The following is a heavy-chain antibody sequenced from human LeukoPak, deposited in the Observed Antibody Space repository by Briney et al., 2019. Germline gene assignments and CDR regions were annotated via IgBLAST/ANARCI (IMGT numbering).Heavy chain of an antibody. CDR1: GYTFTGYY. Sequence: ASVKVSCKASGYTFTGYYMHWVRQAPGQGLEWMGWINPNSGGTNYAQKFQGRVTMTRDTSVSTAYMELSRLRSDDTAVYYCARVDLQDIIIDYWGQGTLVTVSS. CDR2: INPNSGGT. D-gene: IGHD4-4*01. V-gene: IGHV1-2*02. J-gene: IGHJ4*02. CDR3: ARVDLQDIIIDY.